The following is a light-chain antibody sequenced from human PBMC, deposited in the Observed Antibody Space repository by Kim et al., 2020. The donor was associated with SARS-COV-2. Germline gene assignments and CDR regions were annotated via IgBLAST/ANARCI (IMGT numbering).Light chain of an antibody. CDR2: KDS. V-gene: IGLV3-25*03. J-gene: IGLJ2*01. CDR1: ALSKQY. Sequence: SYELTQPHSVSVSPGQTARITCSGDALSKQYAYWYQQKPGQAPVLVIFKDSERPSGIPERFSGSSSGTTVTLTISGGQAEDEADYYCQSADNSGTYVVFGGGTQLTVL. CDR3: QSADNSGTYVV.